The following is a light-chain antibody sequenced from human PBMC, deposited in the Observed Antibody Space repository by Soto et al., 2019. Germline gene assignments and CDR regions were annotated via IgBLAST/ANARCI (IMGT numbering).Light chain of an antibody. V-gene: IGLV1-51*01. CDR3: ATWDSSLSAGV. CDR1: SSNIGNNY. J-gene: IGLJ2*01. Sequence: QSVLTQPPSVSAAPGQKVTIPCSGSSSNIGNNYVSWYQQLPGTAPKLLIYDNNERPSGIPDRFSGSKSGTSATLGITGLQTGDEADYYCATWDSSLSAGVFGGGTKVTVL. CDR2: DNN.